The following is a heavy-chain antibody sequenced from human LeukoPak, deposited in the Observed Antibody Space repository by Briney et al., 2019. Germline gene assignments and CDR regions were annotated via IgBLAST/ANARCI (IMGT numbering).Heavy chain of an antibody. CDR1: GYTFTSYD. CDR3: ARIAAAGNRRLNY. CDR2: MNPNSGNT. Sequence: ASVKVSCKASGYTFTSYDINWVRQATGQGLEWMGWMNPNSGNTGYAQKFQGRITMTRNTSRSTAYMELSSLTSDATAVYYCARIAAAGNRRLNYWGQGTLVTVSS. J-gene: IGHJ4*02. D-gene: IGHD6-13*01. V-gene: IGHV1-8*01.